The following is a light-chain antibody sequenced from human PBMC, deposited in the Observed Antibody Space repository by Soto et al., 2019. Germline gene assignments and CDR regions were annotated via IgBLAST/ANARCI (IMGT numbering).Light chain of an antibody. Sequence: QSALTQPASVSGSPGQSITISCSGTRSDVGGYNYVSWYQQHPGKAPKLMIYEVSNRPSGVSNRFSGSKSGNTASLTISGLQAEDEADYYCSSYTSSSTLAFGGGTKVTVL. CDR1: RSDVGGYNY. CDR2: EVS. CDR3: SSYTSSSTLA. J-gene: IGLJ3*02. V-gene: IGLV2-14*01.